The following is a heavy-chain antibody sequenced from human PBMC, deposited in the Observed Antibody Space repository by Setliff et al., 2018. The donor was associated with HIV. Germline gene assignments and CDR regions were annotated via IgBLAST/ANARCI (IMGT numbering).Heavy chain of an antibody. D-gene: IGHD3-22*01. CDR3: ARGGYYYDSSGYGRLDY. J-gene: IGHJ4*02. V-gene: IGHV4-34*01. Sequence: SETLSLTCAVYGGSFSGYYWSWIRQPPGKGLEWIGEINHRGSTNYNPSLKSRVTISVDTSKNQFSLKLSSVTAADTAVYYCARGGYYYDSSGYGRLDYWGQGTLVTVSS. CDR1: GGSFSGYY. CDR2: INHRGST.